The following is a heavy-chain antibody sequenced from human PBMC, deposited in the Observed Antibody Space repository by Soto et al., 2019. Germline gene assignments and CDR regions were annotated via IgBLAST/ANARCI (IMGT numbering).Heavy chain of an antibody. V-gene: IGHV4-4*02. CDR2: IYHSGSA. Sequence: QVQLQESGPGLVKPSGTLSLTCAVSGGAVSSSNWWSCVRQSPGKGLEWMGEIYHSGSAHYNPSLKSRATISLDKSKNQFSLRLTSVTAADTAVYYCARVPGVVVSADDAFDIWGPGTRVIVSS. CDR1: GGAVSSSNW. D-gene: IGHD2-21*02. CDR3: ARVPGVVVSADDAFDI. J-gene: IGHJ3*02.